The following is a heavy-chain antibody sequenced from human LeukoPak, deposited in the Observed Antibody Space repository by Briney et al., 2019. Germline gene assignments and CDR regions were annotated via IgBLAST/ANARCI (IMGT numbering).Heavy chain of an antibody. CDR1: GFTFSSYE. CDR2: ISSSGSTI. Sequence: PGGSLRLSCAASGFTFSSYEMNWVRQAPGKGLEWVSYISSSGSTIYYADSVKGRFTISRDNAKNPLYLQMNSLRAEDTAVYYRARDSSGYETRGYFDYWGQGTLVTVSS. V-gene: IGHV3-48*03. D-gene: IGHD3-22*01. CDR3: ARDSSGYETRGYFDY. J-gene: IGHJ4*02.